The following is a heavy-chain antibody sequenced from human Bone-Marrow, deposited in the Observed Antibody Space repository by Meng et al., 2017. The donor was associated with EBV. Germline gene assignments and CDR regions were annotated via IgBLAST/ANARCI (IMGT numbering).Heavy chain of an antibody. D-gene: IGHD5-24*01. V-gene: IGHV1-69*01. Sequence: QGQRVQSGADVKKSGSSVKVSCKGSGGSFSRYGVVWVRQAPGLGLEWMGGTIPLFGPAKFARKFQGRVTVTADESTNTAYMELSSLTSEDTAVYFCARPDDYNFKGFYHWGQGTLVTVSS. CDR1: GGSFSRYG. CDR3: ARPDDYNFKGFYH. CDR2: TIPLFGPA. J-gene: IGHJ4*02.